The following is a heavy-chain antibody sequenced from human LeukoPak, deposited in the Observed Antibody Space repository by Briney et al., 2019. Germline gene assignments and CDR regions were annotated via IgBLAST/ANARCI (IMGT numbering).Heavy chain of an antibody. D-gene: IGHD3-22*01. J-gene: IGHJ4*02. CDR2: IIPIFGTA. CDR1: GGTFSSYA. CDR3: ARVPYHDSSGYPYYFDY. V-gene: IGHV1-69*13. Sequence: ASVKVSCKASGGTFSSYAISWVRQAPGQGLEWMGGIIPIFGTANYAQKFQGRVTITADESTSTAYMELSSLRSEDTAVYYCARVPYHDSSGYPYYFDYWGQGTLVTVSS.